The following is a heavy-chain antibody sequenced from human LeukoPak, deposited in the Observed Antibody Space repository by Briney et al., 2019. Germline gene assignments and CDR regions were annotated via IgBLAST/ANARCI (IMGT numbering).Heavy chain of an antibody. CDR3: AKGPYSSSWYKAEYFQH. CDR1: GFTFSSYG. D-gene: IGHD6-13*01. J-gene: IGHJ1*01. V-gene: IGHV3-30*02. CDR2: IWYGGSNK. Sequence: GGSLRLSCAASGFTFSSYGMHWVRQAPGKGLEWVAVIWYGGSNKYYADSVKGRFTISRDNSKNTLYLQMNSLRAEDTAVYYCAKGPYSSSWYKAEYFQHWGQGTLVTVSS.